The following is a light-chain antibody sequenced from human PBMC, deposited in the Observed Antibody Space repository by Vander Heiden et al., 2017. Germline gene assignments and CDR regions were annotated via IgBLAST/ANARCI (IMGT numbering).Light chain of an antibody. J-gene: IGLJ2*01. CDR2: EVR. CDR3: SSYGGNHNFVL. V-gene: IGLV2-8*01. Sequence: HSALPHPPSSAASAGRSVTIASTGTSSDVGGYNYASWHQQHPGHAPKLIIYEVRKRPSGVSDRFSGSKSGNTASLTVSGLQVEDEADYYCSSYGGNHNFVLFGGGTKLTVL. CDR1: SSDVGGYNY.